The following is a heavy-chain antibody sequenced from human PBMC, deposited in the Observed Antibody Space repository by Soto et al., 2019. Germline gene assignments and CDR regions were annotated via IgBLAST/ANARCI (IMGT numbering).Heavy chain of an antibody. J-gene: IGHJ4*02. CDR2: IWYDGSNK. Sequence: QVQLVESGGGVVQPGRSLRLSCAASGFTFSSNGMHWVRQAQGKGLEWVAVIWYDGSNKYYADSVKGRFTISRDNSKNTLYLQMNSLRAEDTAVYYCARYSGSYFDYWGQGTLVTVSS. CDR1: GFTFSSNG. D-gene: IGHD1-26*01. CDR3: ARYSGSYFDY. V-gene: IGHV3-33*01.